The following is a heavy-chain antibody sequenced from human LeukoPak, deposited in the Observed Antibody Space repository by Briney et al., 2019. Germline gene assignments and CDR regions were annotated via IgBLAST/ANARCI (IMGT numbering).Heavy chain of an antibody. CDR3: AKDSVGATEYHYYGMDV. D-gene: IGHD1-26*01. V-gene: IGHV3-66*01. CDR2: IYSGGST. J-gene: IGHJ6*02. Sequence: TGGSLRLSCAASGFTVSSNYMSWVRQAPGKGLEWVSVIYSGGSTYYADSVKGRFTISRDNSKNTLYLQMNSLRAEDTAVYYCAKDSVGATEYHYYGMDVWGQGTTVTVSS. CDR1: GFTVSSNY.